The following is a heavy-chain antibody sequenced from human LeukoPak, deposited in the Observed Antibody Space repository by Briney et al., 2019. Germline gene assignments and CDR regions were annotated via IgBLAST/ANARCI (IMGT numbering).Heavy chain of an antibody. J-gene: IGHJ4*02. Sequence: PGGSLRLSCAASGFTFSSYAMSWVRQAPGKGLEWVSAISGSGGSTYYADSAKGRFTISRDNSKNTLYLQMNSLRAEDTAVYYCAKVEGVARGVITSFDYWGQGTLVTVSS. CDR1: GFTFSSYA. D-gene: IGHD3-10*01. CDR2: ISGSGGST. V-gene: IGHV3-23*01. CDR3: AKVEGVARGVITSFDY.